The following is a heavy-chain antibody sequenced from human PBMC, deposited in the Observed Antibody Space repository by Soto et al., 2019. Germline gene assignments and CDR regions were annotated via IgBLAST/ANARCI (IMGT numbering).Heavy chain of an antibody. V-gene: IGHV4-4*02. CDR3: ARIAAAGTTFDY. CDR2: IYHSGST. CDR1: GASISSSNW. J-gene: IGHJ4*02. Sequence: QVQLQESGPGLVKPSGTLSLTCAVSGASISSSNWWSWVRQPPGKGLEWIGEIYHSGSTNYNPSLKSRVTISVHKSKTQSSLKLSSVTASHTAVYYCARIAAAGTTFDYWCQGTLVTLSS. D-gene: IGHD6-13*01.